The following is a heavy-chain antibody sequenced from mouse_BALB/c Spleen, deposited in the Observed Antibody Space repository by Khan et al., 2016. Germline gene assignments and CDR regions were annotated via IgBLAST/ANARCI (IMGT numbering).Heavy chain of an antibody. V-gene: IGHV5-6-5*01. CDR3: ATRVYCFDY. D-gene: IGHD6-2*01. CDR1: GFTFSSYA. J-gene: IGHJ2*01. Sequence: EVQLVESGGGLVKPGGSLKFSCAASGFTFSSYAMSWVRQTPEKRLEWVASISSGGSSFYPDILKDRFTISRDNARNILYLQMSSLRSENTAMYYCATRVYCFDYWGQGTTLTVSS. CDR2: ISSGGSS.